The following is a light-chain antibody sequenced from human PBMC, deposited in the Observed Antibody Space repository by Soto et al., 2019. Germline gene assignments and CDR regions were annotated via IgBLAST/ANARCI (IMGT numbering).Light chain of an antibody. J-gene: IGLJ3*02. CDR2: LDSDGSH. V-gene: IGLV4-69*01. CDR3: QTWGTGFRV. CDR1: TGHSSYA. Sequence: QPVLTQSPSASASLGASVTLTCTLSTGHSSYAIAWLQQQPEKGPRYLMKLDSDGSHKNGDGIPDRFSGSSSGAERYLTISSLQSDDEADYYCQTWGTGFRVFGGGTKVTVL.